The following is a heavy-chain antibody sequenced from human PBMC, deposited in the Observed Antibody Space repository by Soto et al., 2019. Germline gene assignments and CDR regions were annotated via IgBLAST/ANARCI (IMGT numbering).Heavy chain of an antibody. J-gene: IGHJ3*02. CDR3: AAYSSTLGTFDI. D-gene: IGHD6-13*01. CDR2: ISTSGST. Sequence: PSETLSLTCIVSGGSLSRYYWTWIRQPAGKGLEWIGRISTSGSTNYNPSLKSRVTMSVDTSKNQFSLKLSSVAAADTAVYYCAAYSSTLGTFDIWGQGTMVTVSS. V-gene: IGHV4-4*07. CDR1: GGSLSRYY.